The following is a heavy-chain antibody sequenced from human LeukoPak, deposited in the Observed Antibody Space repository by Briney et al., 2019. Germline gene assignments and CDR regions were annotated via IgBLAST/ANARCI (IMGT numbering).Heavy chain of an antibody. V-gene: IGHV1-69*13. Sequence: RGASVKVSCKASGGTFSSYAISWVRQAPGQGLEWMGGIILIFGTANYAQKFQGRVTITADESTSTAYMELSSLRSEDTAVYYCARDLRRGGYFDYWGQGTLVTVSS. D-gene: IGHD4-23*01. CDR2: IILIFGTA. J-gene: IGHJ4*02. CDR1: GGTFSSYA. CDR3: ARDLRRGGYFDY.